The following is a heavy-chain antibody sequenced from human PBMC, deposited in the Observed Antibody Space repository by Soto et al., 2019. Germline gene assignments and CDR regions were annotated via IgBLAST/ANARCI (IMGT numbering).Heavy chain of an antibody. J-gene: IGHJ4*02. V-gene: IGHV3-23*01. CDR2: ITGSGGST. CDR3: AKAGGDCSGGTCYSGQGDC. D-gene: IGHD2-15*01. CDR1: GFTFSTYA. Sequence: LRLSCTASGFTFSTYAMNWVRQAPGKGLEWVSGITGSGGSTYYADSVKGRFVISRDNSKNTLDLQMNSLRAEDTAVYYCAKAGGDCSGGTCYSGQGDCWGQGTLVTVSS.